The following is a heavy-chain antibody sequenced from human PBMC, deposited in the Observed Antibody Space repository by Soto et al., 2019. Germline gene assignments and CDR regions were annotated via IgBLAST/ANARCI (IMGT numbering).Heavy chain of an antibody. V-gene: IGHV4-4*02. CDR3: AACHFRSGPRTDTRLDY. CDR2: ISQSGTT. Sequence: ASQRLSRTCAVSGDAINSSHWWNWVRQPSEKGLESIGQISQSGTTNNNPSLTSRVTISVDKSKNHFSLKVTSVTAADTAVYYCAACHFRSGPRTDTRLDYWGQGNLVT. D-gene: IGHD3-3*02. CDR1: GDAINSSHW. J-gene: IGHJ4*02.